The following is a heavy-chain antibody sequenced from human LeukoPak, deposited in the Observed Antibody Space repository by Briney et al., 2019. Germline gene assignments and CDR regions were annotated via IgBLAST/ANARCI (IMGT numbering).Heavy chain of an antibody. J-gene: IGHJ4*02. CDR1: GGSISRSSYY. Sequence: SETLSLTCTVSGGSISRSSYYWGWVRQPPGKGLDWIGSIYYSGSTYYSPSLKSRVTISVDTSKNHFSLKLTSVTAADTAVYYCARRIPTFFFDYWGQGTLVTVSS. D-gene: IGHD2-21*01. CDR2: IYYSGST. CDR3: ARRIPTFFFDY. V-gene: IGHV4-39*01.